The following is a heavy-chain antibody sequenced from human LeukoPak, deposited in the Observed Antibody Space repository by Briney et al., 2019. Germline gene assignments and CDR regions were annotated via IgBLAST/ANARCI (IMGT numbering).Heavy chain of an antibody. CDR1: GYTFTGYY. V-gene: IGHV1-2*02. D-gene: IGHD3-9*01. Sequence: ASVKVSCKASGYTFTGYYMHWVRQAPGQGLGWMGWINPNSGGTNYAQKFQGRVTMTRDTSISTAYMELSRLRSDDTAVYCCARDRPGLVIITPWFDPWGQGTLVTVSS. J-gene: IGHJ5*02. CDR2: INPNSGGT. CDR3: ARDRPGLVIITPWFDP.